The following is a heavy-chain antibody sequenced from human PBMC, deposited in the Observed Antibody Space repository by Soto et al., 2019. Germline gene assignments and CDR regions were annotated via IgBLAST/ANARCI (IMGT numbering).Heavy chain of an antibody. V-gene: IGHV3-30*18. CDR1: EFTFGSYA. CDR3: AKDQSTNSRSYHALDV. J-gene: IGHJ6*02. Sequence: QVQLVESGGGVVQPGESLRLSCAASEFTFGSYAMHWVRQAPGKGLEWVAVVSNDGSNKYYADSVKGRFTISRDNSKNTLNLQMNSLRAEDTAVYYCAKDQSTNSRSYHALDVWGQGTTVTVSS. CDR2: VSNDGSNK. D-gene: IGHD2-8*01.